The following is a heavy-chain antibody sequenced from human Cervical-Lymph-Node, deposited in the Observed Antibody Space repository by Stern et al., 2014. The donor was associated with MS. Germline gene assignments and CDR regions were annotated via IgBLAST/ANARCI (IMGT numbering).Heavy chain of an antibody. V-gene: IGHV4-31*02. CDR1: SSGADY. Sequence: SSGADYWNWIRQHPGKGLEWIGYIYYSGSTEYNPSLKRRVIISADTSKKQFSLKLRSVTAADTAVYYCARGRQYYYASGSSPPDAFDIWGQGTMVTVSS. D-gene: IGHD3-10*01. CDR3: ARGRQYYYASGSSPPDAFDI. CDR2: IYYSGST. J-gene: IGHJ3*02.